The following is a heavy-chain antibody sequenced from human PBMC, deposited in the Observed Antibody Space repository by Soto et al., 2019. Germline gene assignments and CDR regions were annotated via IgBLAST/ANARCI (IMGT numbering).Heavy chain of an antibody. CDR1: GGTFSSYA. V-gene: IGHV1-69*12. D-gene: IGHD3-22*01. Sequence: QVQLVQSGAEVKKPGSSVKVSCKASGGTFSSYAISWVRQAPGQGLEWMGGIIPIFGTANYAQKFQGRVTITADESTSTAYMELSSLRSEDTAVYYLASPRPRYYDSSPMAFDICGQGTMVTVSS. CDR3: ASPRPRYYDSSPMAFDI. J-gene: IGHJ3*02. CDR2: IIPIFGTA.